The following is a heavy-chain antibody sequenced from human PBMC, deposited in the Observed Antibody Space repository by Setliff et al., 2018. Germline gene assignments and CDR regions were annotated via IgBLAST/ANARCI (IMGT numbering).Heavy chain of an antibody. CDR2: IQQDGSEK. Sequence: PGGSLRLSCAASGFTFSYYWMSWVRQAPGKGLEWVANIQQDGSEKYHVDSVKGRFTISRDNSKNTLYLQMNSLRAEDTAVYYCAKGSSGWFGLCDYWGQGTLVTVSS. J-gene: IGHJ4*02. CDR3: AKGSSGWFGLCDY. V-gene: IGHV3-7*01. CDR1: GFTFSYYW. D-gene: IGHD6-19*01.